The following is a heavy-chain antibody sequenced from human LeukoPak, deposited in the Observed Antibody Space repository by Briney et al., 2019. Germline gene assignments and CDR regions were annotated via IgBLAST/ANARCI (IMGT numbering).Heavy chain of an antibody. D-gene: IGHD3-22*01. V-gene: IGHV3-74*01. CDR3: AGGSGGYYH. J-gene: IGHJ5*02. CDR2: VNTDGSST. CDR1: GFTFSTYW. Sequence: GGSLRLSCAASGFTFSTYWMHWVRQAPGKGLVWVSRVNTDGSSTNYADSVKGRFTFSRDNAKNTIYLQMNSLRAEDTAMYYCAGGSGGYYHWGQGTLVTVSS.